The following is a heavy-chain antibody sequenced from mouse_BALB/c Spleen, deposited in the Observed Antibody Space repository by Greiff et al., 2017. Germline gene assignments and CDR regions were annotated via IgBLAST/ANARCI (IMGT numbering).Heavy chain of an antibody. CDR3: ARSEDGSWFAY. CDR2: ILPGSGST. D-gene: IGHD2-3*01. V-gene: IGHV1-9*01. J-gene: IGHJ3*01. Sequence: VPPPASGAEPMKPGASVENSRQATCFPFSCLWFALGKPKPGHGPEWIGEILPGSGSTNYNEKFKGKATFTADTSSNTAYMQLSSLTSEDSAVYYCARSEDGSWFAYWGQGTLVTVSA. CDR1: CFPFSCLW.